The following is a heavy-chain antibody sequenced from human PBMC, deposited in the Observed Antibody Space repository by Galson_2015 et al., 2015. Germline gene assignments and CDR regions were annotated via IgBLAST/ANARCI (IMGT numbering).Heavy chain of an antibody. J-gene: IGHJ4*02. V-gene: IGHV3-53*01. CDR2: IYSGGST. D-gene: IGHD3-16*02. CDR1: GFTVSSNY. CDR3: ARDPLRADSSPLSSAY. Sequence: SLRLSCAASGFTVSSNYMSWVRQAPGKGLEWVSVIYSGGSTYYADSVKGRFTISRDNSKNTLYLQMNSLRAEDTAVYYCARDPLRADSSPLSSAYWGQGTLVTVSS.